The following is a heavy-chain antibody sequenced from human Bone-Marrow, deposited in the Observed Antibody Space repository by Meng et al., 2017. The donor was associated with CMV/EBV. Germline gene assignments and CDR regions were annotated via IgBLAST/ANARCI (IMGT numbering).Heavy chain of an antibody. V-gene: IGHV4-59*01. CDR1: GVSISSYY. J-gene: IGHJ6*02. D-gene: IGHD6-13*01. Sequence: SETLCLTCTASGVSISSYYWSWIRQPPGKGLEWIGYIYYSGSTNYNPSLKSRVTISVDTSKNQFSLKLSSVTAADTAVYYCARAPQNGYSSYYYYGMDVWGQGTTVTVSS. CDR3: ARAPQNGYSSYYYYGMDV. CDR2: IYYSGST.